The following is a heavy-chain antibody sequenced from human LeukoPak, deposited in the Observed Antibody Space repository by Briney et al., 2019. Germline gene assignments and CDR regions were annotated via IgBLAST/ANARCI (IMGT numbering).Heavy chain of an antibody. CDR1: GFTFSSYA. CDR3: ARDHVVAARHNYSYGMDV. D-gene: IGHD6-6*01. J-gene: IGHJ6*02. Sequence: GGSLRLSCAASGFTFSSYAMHWVRQAPGKGLEWVAVISYDGSNKYYADSVKGRFTISRDNSKNTLYLQMNSLRAEDTAVYYCARDHVVAARHNYSYGMDVWGQGTTVTVSS. CDR2: ISYDGSNK. V-gene: IGHV3-30-3*01.